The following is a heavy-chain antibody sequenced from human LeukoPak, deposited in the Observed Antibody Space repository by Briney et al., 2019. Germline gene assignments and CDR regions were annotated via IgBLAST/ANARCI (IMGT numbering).Heavy chain of an antibody. Sequence: SETLSLTCTVSGGSFSSYYWSWMRQPPGKGLEWIGYIYYSGSNNYNPSLKSRVTISVDTSKNQFSRKLSSVTAADTAVYYCARGLMMAVAGRGEFHYWGQGTLVTVSS. CDR3: ARGLMMAVAGRGEFHY. CDR2: IYYSGSN. J-gene: IGHJ4*02. CDR1: GGSFSSYY. D-gene: IGHD6-13*01. V-gene: IGHV4-59*01.